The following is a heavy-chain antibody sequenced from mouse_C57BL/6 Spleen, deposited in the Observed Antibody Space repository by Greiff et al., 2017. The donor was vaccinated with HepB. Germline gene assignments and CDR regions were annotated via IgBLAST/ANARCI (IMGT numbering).Heavy chain of an antibody. CDR3: AREGDYGSWFAY. CDR2: IYPGSGNT. D-gene: IGHD2-2*01. J-gene: IGHJ3*01. CDR1: GYTFTDYY. V-gene: IGHV1-76*01. Sequence: VKLMESGAELVRPGASVKLSCKASGYTFTDYYINWVKQRPGQGLEWIARIYPGSGNTYYNEKFKGKATLTAEKSSSTAYMQLSSLTSEDSAVYFCAREGDYGSWFAYWGQGTLVTVSA.